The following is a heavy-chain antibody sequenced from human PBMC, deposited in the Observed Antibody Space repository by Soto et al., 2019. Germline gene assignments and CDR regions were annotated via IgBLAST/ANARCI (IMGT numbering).Heavy chain of an antibody. CDR3: ARTFSSTWLVARY. D-gene: IGHD3-22*01. J-gene: IGHJ4*02. V-gene: IGHV3-30-3*01. Sequence: QLRLVESGGGVVQPGGSLRLSCATSGFTFSSYSLHRVRQAPGKGLEWVALISYDGIKEYYADSVKGRFTISRDNSGNTLYLQMDSLRPDDTAIYYCARTFSSTWLVARYWGQGTLVTVSS. CDR2: ISYDGIKE. CDR1: GFTFSSYS.